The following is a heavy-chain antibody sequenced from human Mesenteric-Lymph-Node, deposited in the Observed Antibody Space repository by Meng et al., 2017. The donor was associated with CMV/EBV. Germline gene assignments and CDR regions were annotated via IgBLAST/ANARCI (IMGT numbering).Heavy chain of an antibody. Sequence: SGFSLSTRWVGVGWIRQPPGKALEWLALIYWNDDKRYSPSLKSRLTITKDTSKNQVVLTMTNMDPVDTATYYCAHRRIAVAGTYWFDPWGQGTLVTVSS. D-gene: IGHD6-19*01. CDR2: IYWNDDK. CDR3: AHRRIAVAGTYWFDP. J-gene: IGHJ5*02. V-gene: IGHV2-5*01. CDR1: GFSLSTRWVG.